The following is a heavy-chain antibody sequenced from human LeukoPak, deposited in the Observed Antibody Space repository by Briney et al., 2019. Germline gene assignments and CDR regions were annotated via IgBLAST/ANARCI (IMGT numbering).Heavy chain of an antibody. Sequence: SVKVSCKASGGTFSSYAISWVRQAPGQGLEWMGGIIPIFGTANYAQKFQGRVTITTDESTSTAYMELSSPRSEDTAVYYCARAQEMATMRGWYFDLWGRGTLVTVSS. CDR3: ARAQEMATMRGWYFDL. CDR1: GGTFSSYA. D-gene: IGHD5-24*01. J-gene: IGHJ2*01. V-gene: IGHV1-69*05. CDR2: IIPIFGTA.